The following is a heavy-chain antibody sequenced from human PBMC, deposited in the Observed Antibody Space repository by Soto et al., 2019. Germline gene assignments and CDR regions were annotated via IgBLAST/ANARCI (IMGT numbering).Heavy chain of an antibody. V-gene: IGHV4-4*02. CDR2: IYHTGST. D-gene: IGHD1-26*01. CDR3: AGDGSGRPGAPDY. CDR1: GGSISSSDW. J-gene: IGHJ4*02. Sequence: QVQLQESGPGLVKPSGTLSLTCAVSGGSISSSDWWSWVRQPPGKGLEWIGEIYHTGSTNYNPSLKSRATISIDKSKNQVSLNGSAGTAADTAVYFCAGDGSGRPGAPDYWGQGTLVTVSS.